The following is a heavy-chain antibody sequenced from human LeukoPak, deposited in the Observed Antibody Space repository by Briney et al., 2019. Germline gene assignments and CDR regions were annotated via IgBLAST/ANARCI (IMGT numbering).Heavy chain of an antibody. V-gene: IGHV3-21*01. Sequence: GGSLRLSCAASGFTFSSYSMNWVRQAPGRGLEWVSSISSSSSYIYYADSVKGRFTISRDNAKNSLYLQMSSLRAEDTAVYYCARVGIVDSNYPYYYYYMDVWGKGTTVTVSS. D-gene: IGHD4-11*01. J-gene: IGHJ6*03. CDR3: ARVGIVDSNYPYYYYYMDV. CDR2: ISSSSSYI. CDR1: GFTFSSYS.